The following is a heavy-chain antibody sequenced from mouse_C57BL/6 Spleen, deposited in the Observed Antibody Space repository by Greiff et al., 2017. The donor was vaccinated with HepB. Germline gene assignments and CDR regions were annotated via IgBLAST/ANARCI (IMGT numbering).Heavy chain of an antibody. CDR3: ARCYYGYLYAMDY. D-gene: IGHD2-2*01. Sequence: QVQLQQPGAELVRPGSSVKLSCKASGYTFTSYWMHWVKQRPRQGLEWIGNIDPSDSETHYNQKFKDKATLTVDKSSSTAYMQLSSLTSEDSAVYYCARCYYGYLYAMDYWGQGTSVTVSS. J-gene: IGHJ4*01. CDR1: GYTFTSYW. CDR2: IDPSDSET. V-gene: IGHV1-52*01.